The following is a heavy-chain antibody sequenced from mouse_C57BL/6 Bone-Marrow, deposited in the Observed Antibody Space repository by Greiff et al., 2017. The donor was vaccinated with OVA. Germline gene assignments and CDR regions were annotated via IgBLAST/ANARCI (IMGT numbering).Heavy chain of an antibody. D-gene: IGHD2-4*01. J-gene: IGHJ1*03. V-gene: IGHV5-6*02. CDR2: ISSGGSYT. CDR1: GFTFSSYG. Sequence: DVKLVESGGDLVKPGGSLKLSCAASGFTFSSYGLSWVRQTPDKRLEWVATISSGGSYTYYPDSVTGRFTISRDNAKNTLYLQMSSLKSEDTAMYYCARRAYYDYDRWYFDVWGTGTTVTVSS. CDR3: ARRAYYDYDRWYFDV.